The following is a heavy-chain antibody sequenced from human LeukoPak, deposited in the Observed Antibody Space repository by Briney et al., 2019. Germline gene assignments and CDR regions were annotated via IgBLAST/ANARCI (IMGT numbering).Heavy chain of an antibody. CDR3: ATNAPPLSIVVVPALFDY. Sequence: SETLSLTCTVSGGSISSGSYYWSWIRQPAGKGLEWIGRIYTSGSTNYNPSLKSRVTISVDTSKNQFSLKLSSVTAADTAVYYCATNAPPLSIVVVPALFDYWGQGTLVTVSS. J-gene: IGHJ4*02. CDR1: GGSISSGSYY. CDR2: IYTSGST. D-gene: IGHD2-2*01. V-gene: IGHV4-61*02.